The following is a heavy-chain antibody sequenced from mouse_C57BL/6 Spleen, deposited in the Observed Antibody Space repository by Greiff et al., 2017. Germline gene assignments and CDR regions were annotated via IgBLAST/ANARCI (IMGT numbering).Heavy chain of an antibody. CDR2: IYPRSGNT. Sequence: VKLVESGAELARPGASVKLSCKASGYTFTSYGISWVKQRTGQGLEWIGEIYPRSGNTYYNEKFKGKATLTADKSSSTAYMELRSLISEDSAVYFCASLYDPSRGQGTLVTASA. D-gene: IGHD2-3*01. V-gene: IGHV1-81*01. J-gene: IGHJ3*01. CDR3: ASLYDPS. CDR1: GYTFTSYG.